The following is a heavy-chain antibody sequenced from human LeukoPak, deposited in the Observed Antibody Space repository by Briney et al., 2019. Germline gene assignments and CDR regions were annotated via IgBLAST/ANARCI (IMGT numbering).Heavy chain of an antibody. CDR1: GYTFTSYA. V-gene: IGHV1-18*01. D-gene: IGHD6-6*01. J-gene: IGHJ4*02. CDR3: ARERYASSSSDY. Sequence: VKVSCKASGYTFTSYAISWVRQAPGQGLEWMGWISAYNGNTNYAQKFQGRVTMTTDTSTSTAYMELRSLTSDDTAVYYCARERYASSSSDYWGQGTLVTVSS. CDR2: ISAYNGNT.